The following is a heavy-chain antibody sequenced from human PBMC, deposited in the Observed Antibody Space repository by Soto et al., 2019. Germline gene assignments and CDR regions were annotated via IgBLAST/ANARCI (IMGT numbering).Heavy chain of an antibody. CDR2: ISYDGSNK. CDR1: GFTFSSYG. D-gene: IGHD3-10*01. J-gene: IGHJ4*02. Sequence: QVQLVESGGGVVQPGRSLRLSCAASGFTFSSYGMHWVRQAPGKGLEWVAVISYDGSNKYYADSVKGRFTISRDNSKNTLYLQMNSLRAEDTAVYYCAKEVRGDYYFYYWGQGTLVTVSS. V-gene: IGHV3-30*18. CDR3: AKEVRGDYYFYY.